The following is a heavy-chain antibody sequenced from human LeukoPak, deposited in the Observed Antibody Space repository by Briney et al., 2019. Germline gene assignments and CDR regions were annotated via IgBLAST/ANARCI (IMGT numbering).Heavy chain of an antibody. D-gene: IGHD3-10*01. CDR3: AKSRILLWFGDSDY. J-gene: IGHJ4*02. CDR1: GYTFTSYD. V-gene: IGHV1-8*01. CDR2: MNPNRGNT. Sequence: ASVKVSCKASGYTFTSYDIDWVRQATGQGLEWMGWMNPNRGNTGYAQKFQGRVAMTRNPSINTAYMELSSLGSEDTAVYYCAKSRILLWFGDSDYWGQGTLVTVSS.